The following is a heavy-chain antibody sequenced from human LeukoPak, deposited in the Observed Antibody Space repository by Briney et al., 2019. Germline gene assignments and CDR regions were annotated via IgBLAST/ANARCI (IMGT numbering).Heavy chain of an antibody. J-gene: IGHJ4*02. Sequence: GGSLRLSCAASGFTFDIYGMNWIRQAPGKGLEWVSHISSGSSPKYYADSVRGRFTISRDNAKKSLYLQMNSLRVEDTAVYYCAKDRTVRAEMATDWGQGTLVTVSS. CDR3: AKDRTVRAEMATD. CDR2: ISSGSSPK. D-gene: IGHD5-24*01. V-gene: IGHV3-48*04. CDR1: GFTFDIYG.